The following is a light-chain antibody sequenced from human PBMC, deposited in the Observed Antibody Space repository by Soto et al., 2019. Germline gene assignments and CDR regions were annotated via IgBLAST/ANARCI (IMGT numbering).Light chain of an antibody. CDR3: QTWGSGIVV. V-gene: IGLV4-69*01. J-gene: IGLJ2*01. CDR2: LNSDGSH. CDR1: SGHSNYA. Sequence: QSVLTQSPSASASLGASVKLTCTLSSGHSNYAIAWHQQQSEKGPRYLMKLNSDGSHSKGDGIPDRFSGSSSGAERYLTISSLQSEGEADYYCQTWGSGIVVLGGGTKLTVL.